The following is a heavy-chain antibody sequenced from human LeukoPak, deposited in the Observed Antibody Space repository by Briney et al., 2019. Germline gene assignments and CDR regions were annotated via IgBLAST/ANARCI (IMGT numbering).Heavy chain of an antibody. Sequence: GGSLRLSCAASGFTFSGYAMSWVRQAPGKGLEWVSAISGSGGHTYNADSVKGRFTISRDNSKNTLYLQMNSLRAEDTAVYYCAKDPGSTSWNWFDPWGQGTLVTVSS. CDR3: AKDPGSTSWNWFDP. D-gene: IGHD2-2*01. J-gene: IGHJ5*02. CDR2: ISGSGGHT. V-gene: IGHV3-23*01. CDR1: GFTFSGYA.